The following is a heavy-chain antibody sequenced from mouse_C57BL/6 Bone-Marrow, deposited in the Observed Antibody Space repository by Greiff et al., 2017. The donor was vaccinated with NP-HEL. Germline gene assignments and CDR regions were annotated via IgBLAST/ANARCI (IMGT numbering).Heavy chain of an antibody. V-gene: IGHV1-39*01. CDR3: ASGIYYDSPMDY. CDR2: INPNYGTT. CDR1: GYSFTDSN. J-gene: IGHJ4*01. Sequence: VQLQQSGPELVKPGASVKISCKASGYSFTDSNMTWVNQSHGKSLEWIGVINPNYGTTSYNQKFKGKATLPGDQASSTASMQLHSLTSEDSAVYYCASGIYYDSPMDYWGQGTSVTVSS. D-gene: IGHD2-4*01.